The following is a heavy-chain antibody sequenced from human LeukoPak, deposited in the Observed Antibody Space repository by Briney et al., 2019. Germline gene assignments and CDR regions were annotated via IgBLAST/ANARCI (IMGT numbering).Heavy chain of an antibody. J-gene: IGHJ4*02. D-gene: IGHD6-13*01. Sequence: ASVKVSCKASGYTFTGYYMHWVRQAPGQGLEWMGWINPNSGGTNYAQKFQGRVTMTRDTSISTAYMELSRLRSDDTDVYYCASPKYSSSWYSCFDYWGQGTLVTVSS. CDR1: GYTFTGYY. V-gene: IGHV1-2*02. CDR2: INPNSGGT. CDR3: ASPKYSSSWYSCFDY.